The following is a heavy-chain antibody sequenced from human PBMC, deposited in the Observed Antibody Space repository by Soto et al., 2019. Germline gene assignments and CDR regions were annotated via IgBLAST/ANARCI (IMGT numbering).Heavy chain of an antibody. CDR1: GFTFNDYA. J-gene: IGHJ4*02. CDR3: ARIYRAANRPFDY. CDR2: IHYDGKRK. V-gene: IGHV3-30*04. Sequence: PGGSLRLSCIGSGFTFNDYALHWVRQAPGKGLEWVALIHYDGKRKYYADAVKGRFTISRDNSKNTLYLQMNSLRAEDTAVYYCARIYRAANRPFDYWGQGTLVTVSS. D-gene: IGHD2-2*02.